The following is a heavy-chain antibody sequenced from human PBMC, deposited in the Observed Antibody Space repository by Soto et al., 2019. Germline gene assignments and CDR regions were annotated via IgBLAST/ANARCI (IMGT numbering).Heavy chain of an antibody. J-gene: IGHJ4*02. CDR3: ARGGTMIHDY. CDR2: IYYSGTT. CDR1: GGSTSSGGYY. V-gene: IGHV4-31*03. D-gene: IGHD3-22*01. Sequence: SETLSLTCTVSGGSTSSGGYYWSWIRQHPGKGLEWIGSIYYSGTTYYNPSLKSRLTISVDTSKNQFSLQLSSVTAADTAVYYCARGGTMIHDYWGQGTLVTVSS.